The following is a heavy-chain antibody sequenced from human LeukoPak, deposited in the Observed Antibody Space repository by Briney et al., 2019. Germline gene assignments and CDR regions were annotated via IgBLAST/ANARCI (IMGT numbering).Heavy chain of an antibody. CDR1: GITFSSYG. V-gene: IGHV3-23*01. CDR2: ISGSGGST. D-gene: IGHD4-17*01. Sequence: PGGSLRLSCEVSGITFSSYGMSWVRQAPGKGLEWVSGISGSGGSTYYADYVKGRFTISRDNSKNTLYLQMNSLRAEDTAVYYCAKDTTVNFPFRGYFDYWGQGTLVTVSS. J-gene: IGHJ4*02. CDR3: AKDTTVNFPFRGYFDY.